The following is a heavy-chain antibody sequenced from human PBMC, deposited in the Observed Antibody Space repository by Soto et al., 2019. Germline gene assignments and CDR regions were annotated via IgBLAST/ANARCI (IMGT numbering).Heavy chain of an antibody. CDR2: INHSGST. D-gene: IGHD3-10*01. V-gene: IGHV4-34*01. J-gene: IGHJ6*02. CDR1: GGSFSGYY. Sequence: SETLSLTCAVYGGSFSGYYWSWIRQPPGKGLEWIGEINHSGSTNYNPSLKSRVTISVDTSKNQFSLKLSSVTAADTAVYYCARGMYYYGSGSFDRDYYYGMDVWGQGTTVTVSS. CDR3: ARGMYYYGSGSFDRDYYYGMDV.